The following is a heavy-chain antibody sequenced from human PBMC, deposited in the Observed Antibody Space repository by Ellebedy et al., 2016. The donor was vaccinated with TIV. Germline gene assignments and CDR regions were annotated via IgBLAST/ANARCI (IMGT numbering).Heavy chain of an antibody. Sequence: GESLKISCAASGFSYSNYWMTWIRQVPGKGLEWVANIKEDGSEKYYVDSLKGRFTISRDNAKNSLYLQMNSLRGEDTAVYFCARGQRLGDWGQGTLVTVSS. V-gene: IGHV3-7*03. J-gene: IGHJ4*02. CDR1: GFSYSNYW. CDR3: ARGQRLGD. CDR2: IKEDGSEK. D-gene: IGHD7-27*01.